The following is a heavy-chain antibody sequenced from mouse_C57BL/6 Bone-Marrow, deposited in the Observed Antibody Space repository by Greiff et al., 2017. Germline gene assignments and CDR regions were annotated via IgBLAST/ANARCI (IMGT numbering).Heavy chain of an antibody. CDR3: ARAVVAEYYAMDY. D-gene: IGHD1-1*01. Sequence: VQLQQSVAELVRPGASVKLSCTASGFNIKNTYMPWVKQRPEQGLEWIGRIDPANGNTKYAPKFQGKATITADTSSNTAYLQLSSLTSEDTAIYYCARAVVAEYYAMDYWGQGTSVTVSS. V-gene: IGHV14-3*01. CDR1: GFNIKNTY. J-gene: IGHJ4*01. CDR2: IDPANGNT.